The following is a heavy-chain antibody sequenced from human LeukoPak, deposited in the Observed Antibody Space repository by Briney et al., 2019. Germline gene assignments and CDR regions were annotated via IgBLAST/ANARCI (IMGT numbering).Heavy chain of an antibody. V-gene: IGHV4-59*01. CDR3: ARESEYSSSSAEYFQH. CDR2: IYYSGST. D-gene: IGHD6-6*01. J-gene: IGHJ1*01. Sequence: KPSETLSLTCTVSGGSISSYYWSWIRQPPGKGLEWIGYIYYSGSTNYSPSLKSRVTISVDTSKNQFSLKLSSVTAADTAVYYCARESEYSSSSAEYFQHWGQDTLVTVSS. CDR1: GGSISSYY.